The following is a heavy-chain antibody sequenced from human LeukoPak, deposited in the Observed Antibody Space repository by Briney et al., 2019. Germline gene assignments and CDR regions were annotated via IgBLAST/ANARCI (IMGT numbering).Heavy chain of an antibody. J-gene: IGHJ6*02. CDR2: INHNGNVN. CDR1: GFPFSSYS. V-gene: IGHV3-7*03. Sequence: GGSLRLSCAASGFPFSSYSMTWVRQAPGKGLEWVASINHNGNVNYYVDSVKGRFTISRDNAKNSLYLQMSNLRAEDTAVYFCARGGGLDVWGQGATVTVSS. D-gene: IGHD3-16*01. CDR3: ARGGGLDV.